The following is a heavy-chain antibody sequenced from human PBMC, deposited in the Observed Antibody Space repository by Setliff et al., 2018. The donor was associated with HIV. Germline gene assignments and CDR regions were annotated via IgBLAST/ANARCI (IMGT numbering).Heavy chain of an antibody. J-gene: IGHJ6*02. CDR1: GGSISSHY. V-gene: IGHV4-59*11. CDR2: MYFSGNS. Sequence: SETLSLTCTVSGGSISSHYWNWIRQAPGKGLEWIGTMYFSGNSRNSPSLKSRVSISVDTSKNQLSLNLTSVTAADTAVYYCARVEAPGRGATYGMDVWGQGTTVTVS. D-gene: IGHD3-10*01. CDR3: ARVEAPGRGATYGMDV.